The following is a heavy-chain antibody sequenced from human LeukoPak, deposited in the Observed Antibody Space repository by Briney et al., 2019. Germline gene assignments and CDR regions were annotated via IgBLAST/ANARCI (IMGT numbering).Heavy chain of an antibody. J-gene: IGHJ4*02. CDR3: ARQLGYCSDGSCYFDF. Sequence: PGGSLRLSCAASGFTFSSYAMSWVREAPGKGLECVSAISGSGGNTYYADSVKGRFIISRDNSKSTLYMQMNSLRDEDTAVYSCARQLGYCSDGSCYFDFWGQGALVTVSS. CDR2: ISGSGGNT. V-gene: IGHV3-23*01. D-gene: IGHD2-15*01. CDR1: GFTFSSYA.